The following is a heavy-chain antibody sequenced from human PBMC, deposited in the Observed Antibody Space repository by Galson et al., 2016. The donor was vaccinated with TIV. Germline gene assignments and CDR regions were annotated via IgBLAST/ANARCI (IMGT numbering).Heavy chain of an antibody. D-gene: IGHD3-3*01. V-gene: IGHV1-24*01. CDR3: AKVAWFPGLSLYN. J-gene: IGHJ4*02. CDR2: FDPEQHKK. CDR1: GDTLSELS. Sequence: SVKVSCKVSGDTLSELSMHWVRQAPGKGLEWMGGFDPEQHKKICAQKLQGRVTMTEDTSTATAFLELSSLSFEDTAVYYRAKVAWFPGLSLYNWGQRTLV.